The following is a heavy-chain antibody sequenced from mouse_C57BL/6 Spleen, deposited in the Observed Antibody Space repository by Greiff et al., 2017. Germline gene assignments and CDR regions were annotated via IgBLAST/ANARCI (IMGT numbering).Heavy chain of an antibody. Sequence: EVQRVESGGGLVKPGGSLKLSCAASGFTFSDYGMHWVRQAPEKGLEWVAYISSGSSTIYYADTVKGRFTISRDNAKNTLFLQMTSLRSEDTAMYYCARDDWYPYYFGCWGQGATRTGAS. J-gene: IGHJ2*01. D-gene: IGHD2-4*01. CDR3: ARDDWYPYYFGC. CDR1: GFTFSDYG. CDR2: ISSGSSTI. V-gene: IGHV5-17*01.